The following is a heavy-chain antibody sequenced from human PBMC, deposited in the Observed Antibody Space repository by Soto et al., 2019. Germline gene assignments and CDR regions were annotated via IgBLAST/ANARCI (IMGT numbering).Heavy chain of an antibody. CDR1: GFSFRSCA. J-gene: IGHJ4*02. D-gene: IGHD6-13*01. CDR3: AKVRGNIAAALDY. CDR2: ISGRGGST. V-gene: IGHV3-23*01. Sequence: GGSLRLSCAASGFSFRSCAMTWVRQAPGKGLEWVSAISGRGGSTYYADSVKSRFTISRDSSRNTLYLHMHSLRVEDTAVYYCAKVRGNIAAALDYWGQGTRVTVSS.